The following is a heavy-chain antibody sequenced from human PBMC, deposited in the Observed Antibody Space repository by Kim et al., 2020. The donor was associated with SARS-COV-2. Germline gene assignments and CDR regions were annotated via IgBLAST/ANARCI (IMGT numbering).Heavy chain of an antibody. V-gene: IGHV1-18*01. CDR1: GYTFTSYG. CDR2: ISAYNGNT. CDR3: ARGDRFGSSGYYYGMDV. D-gene: IGHD2-15*01. Sequence: ASVKVSCKASGYTFTSYGISWVRQAPGQGLEWMGWISAYNGNTNYAQKLQGRVTMTTDTSTSTAYMELRSLRSDDTAVYYCARGDRFGSSGYYYGMDVWGQGTTVTVSS. J-gene: IGHJ6*02.